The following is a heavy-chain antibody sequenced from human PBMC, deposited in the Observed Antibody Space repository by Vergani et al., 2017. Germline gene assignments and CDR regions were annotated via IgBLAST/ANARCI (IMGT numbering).Heavy chain of an antibody. CDR2: INHSGST. CDR1: GGSFSGYY. V-gene: IGHV4-34*01. J-gene: IGHJ6*02. D-gene: IGHD2-15*01. Sequence: QVQLPQWGAGLLKPSETLSLTCAVYGGSFSGYYWSWIRQPPGKGLEWIGEINHSGSTNYNPSLKSRVTISVDTSKNQFSLKLSSVTAADTAVYYCARGGIVVVVAAMPRVRPLDVWGQGTTVTVSS. CDR3: ARGGIVVVVAAMPRVRPLDV.